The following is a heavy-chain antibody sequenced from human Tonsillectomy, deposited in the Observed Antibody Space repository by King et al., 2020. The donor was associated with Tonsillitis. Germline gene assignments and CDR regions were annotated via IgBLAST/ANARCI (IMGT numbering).Heavy chain of an antibody. CDR3: ARGHWQLEE. Sequence: QLVQSGGGLGQPGGSLRLSCAASGFTFSTYWMSWVRQALGKGREWVAYIKEDGSETYHVDSMKGRFTISRDNAKNSLYLQLNSLRAEDTAVYYCARGHWQLEEWGQGTLVTVSS. J-gene: IGHJ4*02. CDR2: IKEDGSET. CDR1: GFTFSTYW. V-gene: IGHV3-7*03. D-gene: IGHD6-13*01.